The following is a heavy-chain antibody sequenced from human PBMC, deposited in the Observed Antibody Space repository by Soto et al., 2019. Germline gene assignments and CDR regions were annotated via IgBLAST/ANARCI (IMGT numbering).Heavy chain of an antibody. Sequence: GGSLRLSCAVSGFTFSDYAMTWVRQAPGKGLEWVSTISGSSRSTFYAGSVKGRFTISRDNSKSTLFLQMSSLRAEDTAIYYCAKTYYYDLSGSHFFHYWGQGTLVTVSS. D-gene: IGHD3-22*01. CDR1: GFTFSDYA. CDR3: AKTYYYDLSGSHFFHY. V-gene: IGHV3-23*01. CDR2: ISGSSRST. J-gene: IGHJ4*02.